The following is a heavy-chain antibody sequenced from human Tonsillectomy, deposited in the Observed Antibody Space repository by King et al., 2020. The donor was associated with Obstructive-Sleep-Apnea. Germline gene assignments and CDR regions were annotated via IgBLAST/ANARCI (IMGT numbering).Heavy chain of an antibody. D-gene: IGHD6-19*01. J-gene: IGHJ4*02. CDR1: GFTFDDYA. Sequence: VQLVESGGGLLQPGRSLRLSCAASGFTFDDYAMHWVRQAPGKGLEGVSGISWNSGSIGYADSVKGRFTISRDNAKNSLHLQMKSLRAEDSALYYCAKDWGSGWSHFDHWGQGTLVTVSS. V-gene: IGHV3-9*01. CDR3: AKDWGSGWSHFDH. CDR2: ISWNSGSI.